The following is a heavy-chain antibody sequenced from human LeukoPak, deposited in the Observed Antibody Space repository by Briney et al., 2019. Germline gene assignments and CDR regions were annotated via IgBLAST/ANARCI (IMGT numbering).Heavy chain of an antibody. CDR3: ARDSYGDYVGFDY. J-gene: IGHJ4*02. V-gene: IGHV4-38-2*02. Sequence: SETLSLTCTVSGYSISSGYYWGWIRQPSGKGLEWIGSIYHSGSTYYNPSLKSRVTISVDTSKNQFSLKLSSVTAADTAVYYCARDSYGDYVGFDYWGQGTLVTVSS. D-gene: IGHD4-17*01. CDR2: IYHSGST. CDR1: GYSISSGYY.